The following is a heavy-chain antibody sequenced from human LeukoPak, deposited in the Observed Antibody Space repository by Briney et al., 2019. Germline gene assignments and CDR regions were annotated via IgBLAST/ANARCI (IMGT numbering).Heavy chain of an antibody. D-gene: IGHD3-22*01. V-gene: IGHV1-18*01. CDR2: NSGYNGYT. J-gene: IGHJ5*02. CDR3: TRDEARYSSGYYPNWFDP. CDR1: GYTFTSYG. Sequence: ASVKVSCKASGYTFTSYGISWVRQAPGQGLEWMGWNSGYNGYTHYAHNLQGRVTMTTDTSTSTAYMELRSLRSDDTAVYYRTRDEARYSSGYYPNWFDPWGQGTLVTASS.